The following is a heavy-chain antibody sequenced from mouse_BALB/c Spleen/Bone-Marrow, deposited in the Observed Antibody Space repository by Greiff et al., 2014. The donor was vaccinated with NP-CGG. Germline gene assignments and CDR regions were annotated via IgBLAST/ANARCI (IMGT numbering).Heavy chain of an antibody. V-gene: IGHV5-9*02. Sequence: EVQVVESGGGLVKPGGSLKLSCAASGFAFSSYDMSWVRQTPEKRLEWVATISSGSSYTYYPDCVKGRFTISRDNARNTLYLQMSSLRSEDTALYYCARPLTGAYFDYWGQGTTLTVSS. D-gene: IGHD4-1*01. CDR2: ISSGSSYT. J-gene: IGHJ2*01. CDR1: GFAFSSYD. CDR3: ARPLTGAYFDY.